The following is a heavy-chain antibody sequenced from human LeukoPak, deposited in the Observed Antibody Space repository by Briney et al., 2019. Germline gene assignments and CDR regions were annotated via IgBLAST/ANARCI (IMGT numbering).Heavy chain of an antibody. V-gene: IGHV3-30-3*01. CDR3: ARVDSSGWLIYGMDV. J-gene: IGHJ6*02. CDR1: GFTFYSYA. D-gene: IGHD6-19*01. Sequence: PGRSLRLPCAASGFTFYSYAMHWVRQAPAKGLEWVAVISYDGGNKFYADSVRGRFTIPRDNSKNTLYLQMNSLRTEDTAVYYCARVDSSGWLIYGMDVWGQGTTVTVSS. CDR2: ISYDGGNK.